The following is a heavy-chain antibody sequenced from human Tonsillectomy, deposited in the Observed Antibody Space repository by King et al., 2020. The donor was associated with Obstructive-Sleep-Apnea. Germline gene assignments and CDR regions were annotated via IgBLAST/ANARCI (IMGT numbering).Heavy chain of an antibody. CDR3: AICPPSTAVDN. CDR2: ISGSGDTT. D-gene: IGHD2/OR15-2a*01. CDR1: GFTFSSYA. Sequence: VQLVQSGGGLVQPGGSLRLSCAASGFTFSSYAMNWVRQAPGKGLEWVSGISGSGDTTYYADSVRGRFTISRDNSKNTLYLQINSLRAEDTAVYSCAICPPSTAVDNWGQGTLVTVSS. V-gene: IGHV3-23*04. J-gene: IGHJ4*02.